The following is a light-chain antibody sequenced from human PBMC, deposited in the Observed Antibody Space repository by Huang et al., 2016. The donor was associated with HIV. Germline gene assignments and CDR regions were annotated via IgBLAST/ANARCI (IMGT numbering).Light chain of an antibody. J-gene: IGKJ2*01. CDR3: QQYHNWPYT. CDR1: QSVATD. CDR2: SAS. Sequence: EIIMTQSPATLSLSPGEGASLSCRANQSVATDLAWYLHRPGPSPRILIFSASTRASGLPGRFSGSGSGTQFTLTVSGLQSEDFAVYYCQQYHNWPYTFGQGTKLEI. V-gene: IGKV3-15*01.